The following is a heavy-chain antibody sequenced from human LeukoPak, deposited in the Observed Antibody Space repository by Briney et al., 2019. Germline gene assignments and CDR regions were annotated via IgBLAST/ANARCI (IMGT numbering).Heavy chain of an antibody. CDR2: IIPILGIA. CDR3: ARDKYSSGRTAYYYYGMDV. V-gene: IGHV1-69*04. J-gene: IGHJ6*02. CDR1: GGTFSSYA. D-gene: IGHD6-19*01. Sequence: SVKVSCKASGGTFSSYAISWVRQAPGQGLEWVGRIIPILGIANYAQKFQGRVTITADKSTSTAYMELSSLRSEDTAVYCCARDKYSSGRTAYYYYGMDVWGQGTTVTVSS.